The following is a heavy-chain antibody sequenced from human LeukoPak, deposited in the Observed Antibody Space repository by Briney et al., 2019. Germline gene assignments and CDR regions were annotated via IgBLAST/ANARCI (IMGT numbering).Heavy chain of an antibody. Sequence: GGSLRLSCEASGFTFSSYWMSWVRQAPGKGLVWVANIRDDGGEIYYVDSVKGRFTISRDNAKSSLFLQMNSLRAEDAAVYYCARDKPRGSYYGSIFDSWGQGTLVTVSS. V-gene: IGHV3-7*01. D-gene: IGHD1-26*01. J-gene: IGHJ4*02. CDR3: ARDKPRGSYYGSIFDS. CDR1: GFTFSSYW. CDR2: IRDDGGEI.